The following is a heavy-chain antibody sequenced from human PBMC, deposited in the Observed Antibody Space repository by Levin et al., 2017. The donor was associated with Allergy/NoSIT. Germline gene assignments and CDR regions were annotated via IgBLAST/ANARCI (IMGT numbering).Heavy chain of an antibody. CDR2: INAGNGNT. V-gene: IGHV1-3*01. CDR1: GYTFTSYA. CDR3: ARGGNGFIAGD. Sequence: GESLKISCKASGYTFTSYAIHWVRQAPGQRLEWMGWINAGNGNTKYSQKFQGRATITRDTSASTAYMELTSLTSEDTAVYFCARGGNGFIAGDWGQGTLVAVSS. J-gene: IGHJ4*02. D-gene: IGHD6-13*01.